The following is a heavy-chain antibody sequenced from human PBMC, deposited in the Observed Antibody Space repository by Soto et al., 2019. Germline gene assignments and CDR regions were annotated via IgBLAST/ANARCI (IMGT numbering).Heavy chain of an antibody. CDR1: GGSISSGGYS. CDR2: IYHSGST. D-gene: IGHD4-17*01. CDR3: ARARAPTIYGGNPAWYFDL. V-gene: IGHV4-30-2*01. Sequence: QLQLQESGSGLVKPSQTLSLTCAVSGGSISSGGYSWSWIRQPPGKGLEWIGYIYHSGSTYYNPSLQSRVTISVDRSKNQFSLKLSSVTAADTAVYYCARARAPTIYGGNPAWYFDLWGRGTLVTVSS. J-gene: IGHJ2*01.